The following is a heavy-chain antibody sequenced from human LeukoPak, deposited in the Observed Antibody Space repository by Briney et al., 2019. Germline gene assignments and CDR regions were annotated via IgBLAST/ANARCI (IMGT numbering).Heavy chain of an antibody. D-gene: IGHD1-26*01. V-gene: IGHV3-23*01. CDR3: AKSSNEWELNSFDS. CDR1: RFTLSSYA. CDR2: ISVSGNT. J-gene: IGHJ4*02. Sequence: GGSLSCSCAASRFTLSSYAMTWVRQGPRKGLEWVSAISVSGNTYHADSVKGRFTISRDSSKNTLYLQMNSLRAEDVAVYYCAKSSNEWELNSFDSWGQGTLVPVSS.